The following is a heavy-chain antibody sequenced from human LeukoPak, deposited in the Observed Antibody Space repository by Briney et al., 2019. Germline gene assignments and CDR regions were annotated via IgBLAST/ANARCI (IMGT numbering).Heavy chain of an antibody. CDR3: ARVAARYVGMDV. CDR2: IYYSGST. CDR1: GGSISSGGYS. J-gene: IGHJ6*02. D-gene: IGHD6-6*01. Sequence: SETLSLTCAVSGGSISSGGYSWSWIRQPPGKGLEWIGYIYYSGSTNCNPSLKSRVTISVDTSKKQVSLNLSSVTAADTAVYYCARVAARYVGMDVWGQGTTVTVSS. V-gene: IGHV4-61*08.